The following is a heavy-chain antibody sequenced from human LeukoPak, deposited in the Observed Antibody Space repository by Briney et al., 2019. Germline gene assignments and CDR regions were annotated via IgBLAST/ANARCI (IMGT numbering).Heavy chain of an antibody. J-gene: IGHJ3*02. V-gene: IGHV4-39*07. CDR3: ARVASWSGFLADAFDI. CDR2: INHSGST. CDR1: GGSISSSSYY. Sequence: SETLSLTCTVSGGSISSSSYYWSWIRQPPGKGLEWIGEINHSGSTNYNPSLKSRVTISVDTSKNQFSLKMSSVTAADTAVYFCARVASWSGFLADAFDIWGQGTMVTVSS. D-gene: IGHD3-3*01.